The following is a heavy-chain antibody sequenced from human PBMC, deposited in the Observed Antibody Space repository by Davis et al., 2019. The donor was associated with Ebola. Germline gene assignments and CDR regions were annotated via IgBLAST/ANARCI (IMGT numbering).Heavy chain of an antibody. Sequence: PGGSLRLSCAASGFAFSAYSMNWFRLAPGKGLEWIAYISSSSQTIYYTDSVQGRFTISRDNAKESLFLQMTSLRDADTALYYCAIFYRIGAAGYPPYWGQGTLVTVSA. CDR2: ISSSSQTI. CDR3: AIFYRIGAAGYPPY. D-gene: IGHD6-25*01. J-gene: IGHJ4*02. CDR1: GFAFSAYS. V-gene: IGHV3-48*02.